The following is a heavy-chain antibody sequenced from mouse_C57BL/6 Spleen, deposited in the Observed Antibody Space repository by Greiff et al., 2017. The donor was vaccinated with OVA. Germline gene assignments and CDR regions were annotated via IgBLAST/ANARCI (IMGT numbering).Heavy chain of an antibody. CDR2: ISYDGSN. J-gene: IGHJ3*01. Sequence: DVKLVESGPGLVKPSQSLSLTCSVTGYSITSGYYWNWIRQFPGNKLEWMGYISYDGSNNYKPALKNRIPITRDPSMNQVFLKLNSVTTEDTATYYCARDREYYGSSPFADWGQGTLVTVSA. V-gene: IGHV3-6*01. CDR3: ARDREYYGSSPFAD. D-gene: IGHD1-1*01. CDR1: GYSITSGYY.